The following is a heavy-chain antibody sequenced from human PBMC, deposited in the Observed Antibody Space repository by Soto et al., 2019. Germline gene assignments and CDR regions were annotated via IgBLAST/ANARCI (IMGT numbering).Heavy chain of an antibody. V-gene: IGHV3-21*01. J-gene: IGHJ3*01. Sequence: EVQLVESGGGLVKPGGSLRLSCAASGFASRAFSINWVRQAPGKGLQWVSSTFNYSPNPDYAGSVKGRFTISRDNAENSVYLQMDSLRVEDTAVYNCARGEGYCRGGSCFRSAFELWGQGTVVTVSS. CDR3: ARGEGYCRGGSCFRSAFEL. CDR1: GFASRAFS. CDR2: TFNYSPNP. D-gene: IGHD2-15*01.